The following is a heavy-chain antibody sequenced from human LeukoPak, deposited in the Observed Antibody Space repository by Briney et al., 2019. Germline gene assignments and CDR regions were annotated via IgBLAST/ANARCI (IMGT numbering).Heavy chain of an antibody. CDR3: ARDHAYSSFDI. CDR2: IKEDGSRQ. J-gene: IGHJ3*02. Sequence: GGSLRLSCAASGFTFSNYAMSWVRQAPGKGLEWVANIKEDGSRQNYVDSVKGRFTISRDNAQNSLFLQMNSLRAEDTAVYFCARDHAYSSFDIWGQGTMVTVSS. D-gene: IGHD4-11*01. CDR1: GFTFSNYA. V-gene: IGHV3-7*01.